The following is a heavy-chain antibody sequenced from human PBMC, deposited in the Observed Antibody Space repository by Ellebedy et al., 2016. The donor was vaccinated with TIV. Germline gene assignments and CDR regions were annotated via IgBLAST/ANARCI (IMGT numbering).Heavy chain of an antibody. J-gene: IGHJ3*02. CDR3: ARDVQTGTYYLAAFDI. V-gene: IGHV3-30*04. CDR2: TSYDGSKS. Sequence: GGSLRLSXVVSGFTISSYAIHWVRQAPGKGLEWVAVTSYDGSKSHYADAVKGRFTVSRDNSKNTLSLQMNSLRLEDTAVYYCARDVQTGTYYLAAFDIWGQGTRVTVSS. D-gene: IGHD2/OR15-2a*01. CDR1: GFTISSYA.